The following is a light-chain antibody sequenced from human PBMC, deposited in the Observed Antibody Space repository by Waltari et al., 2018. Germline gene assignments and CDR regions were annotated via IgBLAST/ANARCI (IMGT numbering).Light chain of an antibody. CDR3: QHYVRLPAT. J-gene: IGKJ1*01. CDR1: QSVSRT. V-gene: IGKV3-20*01. CDR2: GAS. Sequence: EIVLTQSQGTLSLSPGERATLSCRTSQSVSRTLAWYQQKPGQAPKLLIYGASIRATGIPDRFTGSWSGTDFSLTISSLEPEDFAIYFCQHYVRLPATFGQGTKVEIK.